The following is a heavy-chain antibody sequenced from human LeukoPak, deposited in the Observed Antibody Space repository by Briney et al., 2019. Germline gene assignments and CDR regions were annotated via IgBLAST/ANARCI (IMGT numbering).Heavy chain of an antibody. V-gene: IGHV4-4*07. CDR1: GGSVSDYH. J-gene: IGHJ5*02. Sequence: SETLSLTCSVSGGSVSDYHWSWIRQPAGKGLEWIGRIFTSGTIHYHPSLRSRVTISVDPSKNQFFLKLTSVTAADTAVYYCARDRDIADYNWLDPWGQGTLVTVSP. D-gene: IGHD6-13*01. CDR3: ARDRDIADYNWLDP. CDR2: IFTSGTI.